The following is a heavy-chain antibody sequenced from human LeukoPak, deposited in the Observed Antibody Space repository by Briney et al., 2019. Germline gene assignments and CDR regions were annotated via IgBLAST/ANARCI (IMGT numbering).Heavy chain of an antibody. CDR2: ISSSSSYI. V-gene: IGHV3-21*01. CDR1: GFTFSSYS. CDR3: ARGEVAFGGVKGY. J-gene: IGHJ4*02. D-gene: IGHD3-16*01. Sequence: GGSLRLSCAASGFTFSSYSMNWVRQAPGKGLEWVSSISSSSSYIYYADPVKGRFTISRDNAKNSLYLQMNSLRAEDTAVYYCARGEVAFGGVKGYWGQGTLVTVSS.